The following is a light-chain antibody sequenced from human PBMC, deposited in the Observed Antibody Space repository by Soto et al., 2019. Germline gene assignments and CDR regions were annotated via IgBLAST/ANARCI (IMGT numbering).Light chain of an antibody. CDR1: QSISIN. V-gene: IGKV3-20*01. J-gene: IGKJ5*01. CDR2: GAS. CDR3: QQYGSSPPIT. Sequence: EVVLTQSPATLSVSPGERAILSCRASQSISINLAWYQQKPGQAPRLLIYGASSRAPGIPDRFSGSGSGTDFTLTISRLEPEDFAVYYCQQYGSSPPITFGQGTRLEIK.